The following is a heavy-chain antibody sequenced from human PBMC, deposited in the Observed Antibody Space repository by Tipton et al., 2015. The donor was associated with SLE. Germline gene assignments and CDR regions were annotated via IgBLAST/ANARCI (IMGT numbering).Heavy chain of an antibody. V-gene: IGHV3-21*03. CDR2: ISSSSSYI. Sequence: SLRLSCAASGFTFSSYSMNWVRQAPGKGLEWVSSISSSSSYIYYADSVKGRFTISRDNAKNSLYLQMNSLRAEDTAVYYCARGPYMTTVIYFDYWGQGTLVTVSS. CDR3: ARGPYMTTVIYFDY. CDR1: GFTFSSYS. D-gene: IGHD4-17*01. J-gene: IGHJ4*02.